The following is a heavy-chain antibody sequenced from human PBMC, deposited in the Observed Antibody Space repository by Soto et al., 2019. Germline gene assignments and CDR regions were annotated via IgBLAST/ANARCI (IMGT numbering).Heavy chain of an antibody. V-gene: IGHV5-51*01. CDR1: GYSFTRYW. Sequence: GESLRITGTGSGYSFTRYWIGWVRQMPGKGLEWMGIIYPGDSDTRYSPSFQGQVTISADKSISTAYLQWSSLKASDTAMYYCARALGPKYYFDYWGQGTLVTVSS. CDR2: IYPGDSDT. D-gene: IGHD3-16*01. J-gene: IGHJ4*02. CDR3: ARALGPKYYFDY.